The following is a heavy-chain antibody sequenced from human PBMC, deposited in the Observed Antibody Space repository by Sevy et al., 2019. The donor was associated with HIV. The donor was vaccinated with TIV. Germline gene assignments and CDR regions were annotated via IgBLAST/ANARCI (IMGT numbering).Heavy chain of an antibody. CDR3: ATVSGWRSSAYLYYFYYMDV. D-gene: IGHD6-19*01. CDR1: GFTSTINA. J-gene: IGHJ6*03. CDR2: ITGSGGNT. Sequence: GGSLRLSCAVSGFTSTINAMSWVRQAPGKGLEWVSVITGSGGNTYYADSVQGRFTISRDNSKNTLYLQMNSLRVEDTAVYYCATVSGWRSSAYLYYFYYMDVWGKGTTVTVSS. V-gene: IGHV3-23*01.